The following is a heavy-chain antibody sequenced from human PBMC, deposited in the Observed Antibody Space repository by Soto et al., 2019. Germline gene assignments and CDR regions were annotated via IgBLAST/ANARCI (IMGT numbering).Heavy chain of an antibody. V-gene: IGHV4-34*01. Sequence: SETLSLTCAVDGGSFSGYYWTWIRQPPGKGLEWIGEVNQSGSTNYNSSLNSRVTISVDTSKNQLSLKLRSVTAADTAVYYCAREEVPQWFTRGYYGMDVWGQGTTVTVSS. CDR1: GGSFSGYY. J-gene: IGHJ6*02. D-gene: IGHD2-2*01. CDR2: VNQSGST. CDR3: AREEVPQWFTRGYYGMDV.